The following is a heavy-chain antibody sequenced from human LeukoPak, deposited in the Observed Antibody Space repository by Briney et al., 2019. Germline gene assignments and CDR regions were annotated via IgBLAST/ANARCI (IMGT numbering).Heavy chain of an antibody. Sequence: GGSLRLSCAASGFIFNNYGLVWVRQAPGKGLEWVSAISDDGGGTTYADFVKGRFTISRDNSKNTLFLQMDSLRAEDTALYYCAKGSSGYFFDLWGQGTLVTVSS. D-gene: IGHD3-22*01. J-gene: IGHJ4*02. CDR2: ISDDGGGT. CDR1: GFIFNNYG. V-gene: IGHV3-23*01. CDR3: AKGSSGYFFDL.